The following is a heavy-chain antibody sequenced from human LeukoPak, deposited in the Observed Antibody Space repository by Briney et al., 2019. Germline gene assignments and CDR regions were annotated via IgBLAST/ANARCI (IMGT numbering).Heavy chain of an antibody. CDR3: ARGGSRLFFDY. CDR1: GGSISSSSYY. J-gene: IGHJ4*02. Sequence: PSETLSLTCTVSGGSISSSSYYWGWIRQPPGKGLEWIGSIYYSGSTYYNPSLKSRVTISVDTSKNQFSLKLSSVTAADTAVYYCARGGSRLFFDYWGQGTLVTVSS. CDR2: IYYSGST. V-gene: IGHV4-39*07. D-gene: IGHD4/OR15-4a*01.